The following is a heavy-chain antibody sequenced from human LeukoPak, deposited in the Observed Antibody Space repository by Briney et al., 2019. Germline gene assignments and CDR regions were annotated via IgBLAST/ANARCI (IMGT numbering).Heavy chain of an antibody. Sequence: GRSLRLSCTASGCTFGDYAMSWFHQAPGKGLEWVGFIRSKAYGGTTEYAASVKGRFTISRDDSKSIAYLQMNSLKTEDTAVYYCTRRTLEWLFGQFYFDYWGQGTLVTVSS. CDR3: TRRTLEWLFGQFYFDY. J-gene: IGHJ4*02. CDR1: GCTFGDYA. CDR2: IRSKAYGGTT. D-gene: IGHD3-3*01. V-gene: IGHV3-49*03.